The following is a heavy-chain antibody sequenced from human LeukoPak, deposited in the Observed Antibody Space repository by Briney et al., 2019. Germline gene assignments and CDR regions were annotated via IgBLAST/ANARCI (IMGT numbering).Heavy chain of an antibody. CDR2: IYHSGST. CDR3: ARGGSSSWYGLLHY. V-gene: IGHV4-4*02. J-gene: IGHJ4*02. CDR1: GGSISSSNW. Sequence: SGTLSLTCAVSGGSISSSNWWSWVRQPPGKGLEWIGEIYHSGSTNYNPSLKSRVTISVDKSKNQFSLKLSSVTAADTAVYYCARGGSSSWYGLLHYWGQGTLVTVSS. D-gene: IGHD6-13*01.